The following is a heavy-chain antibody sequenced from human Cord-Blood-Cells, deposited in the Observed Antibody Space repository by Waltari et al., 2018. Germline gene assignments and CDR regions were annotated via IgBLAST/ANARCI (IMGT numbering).Heavy chain of an antibody. D-gene: IGHD2-2*01. CDR1: GYTFTSYA. V-gene: IGHV7-4-1*02. Sequence: QVQLVQSGSELKKPGASVKVSCKASGYTFTSYAMNWVRQAPGQGLEWMGWINTNTGNPTYAQGFTGRFVFSLDTSVSTAYLQISSLKAEDTGVYYCARDGDIVVVPAARKYGMDVWGQGTTVTVSS. CDR3: ARDGDIVVVPAARKYGMDV. CDR2: INTNTGNP. J-gene: IGHJ6*02.